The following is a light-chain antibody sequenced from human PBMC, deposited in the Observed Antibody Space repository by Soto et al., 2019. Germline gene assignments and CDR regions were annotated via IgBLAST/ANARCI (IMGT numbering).Light chain of an antibody. Sequence: SVLTQPPSASGTPGQRVTISCSGSSFNIGSNTVNWYQQVPGMAPKLLIYGNNQRPSGVPDRFSGSKSGTSASLAISGLQSEDEADYYCAAWDDSLNGYVFGTGTKVTVL. CDR2: GNN. V-gene: IGLV1-44*01. CDR1: SFNIGSNT. J-gene: IGLJ1*01. CDR3: AAWDDSLNGYV.